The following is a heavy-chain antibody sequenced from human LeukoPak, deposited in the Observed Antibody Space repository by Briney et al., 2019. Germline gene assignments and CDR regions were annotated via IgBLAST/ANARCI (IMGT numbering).Heavy chain of an antibody. Sequence: SETLSLTCTVSGDSITSYYWTWIRQPPGKGLEWIGYIYYSRSTNYNPSLKSRVTISVDTSKNQFSLRLSSVTAADTAVYYCARKQGDYWGQGTLVTVSS. CDR1: GDSITSYY. CDR3: ARKQGDY. D-gene: IGHD1/OR15-1a*01. CDR2: IYYSRST. J-gene: IGHJ4*02. V-gene: IGHV4-59*01.